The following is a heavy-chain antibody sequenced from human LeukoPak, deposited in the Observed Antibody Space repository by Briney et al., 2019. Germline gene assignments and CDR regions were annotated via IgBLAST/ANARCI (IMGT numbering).Heavy chain of an antibody. CDR2: ISTGSNTI. Sequence: PGGSLRLSCAASGFTFSSYSMNWVRQAPGKGLEWVSYISTGSNTIYYADSVKGRFTISRDNAKNSLYLQMNSLRAEDTALYHCARDYYGSGSYYIGAPHDYWGQGTLVTVSS. J-gene: IGHJ4*02. V-gene: IGHV3-48*04. D-gene: IGHD3-10*01. CDR1: GFTFSSYS. CDR3: ARDYYGSGSYYIGAPHDY.